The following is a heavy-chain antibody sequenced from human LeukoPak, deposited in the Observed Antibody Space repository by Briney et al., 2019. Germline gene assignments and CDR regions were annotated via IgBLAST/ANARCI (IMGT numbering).Heavy chain of an antibody. Sequence: SVKVSCKASGGTFSSYAISWVRQAPGQGLEWMGGIIPIFGTANYAQKFQGRVTITADESTSTAYMELSSLRSEDTAVCYCARRLGYCTNGVCYSWYFDLWGRGTLVTVSS. D-gene: IGHD2-8*01. CDR3: ARRLGYCTNGVCYSWYFDL. V-gene: IGHV1-69*13. CDR2: IIPIFGTA. CDR1: GGTFSSYA. J-gene: IGHJ2*01.